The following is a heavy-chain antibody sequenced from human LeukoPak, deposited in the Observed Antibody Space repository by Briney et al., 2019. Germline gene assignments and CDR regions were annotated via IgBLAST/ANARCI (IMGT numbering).Heavy chain of an antibody. CDR2: IRSKANSYAT. Sequence: GGSLRLSCAASGFTFSGPAMHWVRQASGKGLEWVGRIRSKANSYATAYAASVKGRFTISRDDSKNTAYLQMNSLKTEDTAVYYCTSHLDLIAARQGYWGQGTLVTVSS. J-gene: IGHJ4*02. D-gene: IGHD6-6*01. CDR1: GFTFSGPA. V-gene: IGHV3-73*01. CDR3: TSHLDLIAARQGY.